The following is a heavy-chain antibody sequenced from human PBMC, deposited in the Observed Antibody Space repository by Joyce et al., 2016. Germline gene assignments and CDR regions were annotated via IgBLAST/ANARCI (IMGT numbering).Heavy chain of an antibody. V-gene: IGHV1-18*01. CDR1: GYIFTNYG. CDR3: ARERRGEVDAFDI. CDR2: VSGYNGDT. D-gene: IGHD2-21*01. J-gene: IGHJ3*02. Sequence: QVHLEQSGAEVQKPGASVKVSCKASGYIFTNYGISWVRQAPGQGLEWMGWVSGYNGDTKYAQKFQDRGTMTTDTSTSTAYMELRSLRSDDTTVYYCARERRGEVDAFDIWGQGTAVTVSS.